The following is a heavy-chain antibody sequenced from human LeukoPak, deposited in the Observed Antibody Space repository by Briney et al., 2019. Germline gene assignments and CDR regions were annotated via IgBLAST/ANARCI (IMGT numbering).Heavy chain of an antibody. CDR1: GYTLTELS. J-gene: IGHJ3*02. CDR3: ATNIVVVPAARNDAFDI. V-gene: IGHV1-24*01. CDR2: FDPEDGET. Sequence: ASVKVSCKVSGYTLTELSMHGVRQAPGKGLEWMGGFDPEDGETIYAQKFQGRVTMTEDTSTDTAYMELSSLRSEDTAVYYCATNIVVVPAARNDAFDIWGQGTMVTVSS. D-gene: IGHD2-2*01.